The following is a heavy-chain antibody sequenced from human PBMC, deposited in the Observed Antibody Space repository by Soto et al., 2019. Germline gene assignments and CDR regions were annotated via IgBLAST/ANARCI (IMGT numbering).Heavy chain of an antibody. J-gene: IGHJ5*02. CDR1: GGSISSGDYY. V-gene: IGHV4-30-4*01. Sequence: SETLSLTCTVSGGSISSGDYYWSWIRRPPGKGLEWIGYIYYSGSTYYNPSLKSRVTISVDTSKNQFSLKLSSVTAADTAVYYCARVPHNWKVWFDPWGQGTLVTVSS. CDR3: ARVPHNWKVWFDP. CDR2: IYYSGST. D-gene: IGHD1-1*01.